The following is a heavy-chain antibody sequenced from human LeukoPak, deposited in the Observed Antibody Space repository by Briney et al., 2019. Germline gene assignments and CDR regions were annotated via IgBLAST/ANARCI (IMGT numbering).Heavy chain of an antibody. CDR2: INPSGGST. CDR1: GYTFTSYY. D-gene: IGHD3-22*01. J-gene: IGHJ6*02. CDR3: ARDLGVGDSSGYWVLGWYYYGMDV. Sequence: ASVKVSCKASGYTFTSYYMHWVRQAPGQGLEWMGIINPSGGSTSYAQKFRGRVTMTRDTSTSTVYMELSSLRSEDTAVYYCARDLGVGDSSGYWVLGWYYYGMDVWGQGTTVTVSS. V-gene: IGHV1-46*01.